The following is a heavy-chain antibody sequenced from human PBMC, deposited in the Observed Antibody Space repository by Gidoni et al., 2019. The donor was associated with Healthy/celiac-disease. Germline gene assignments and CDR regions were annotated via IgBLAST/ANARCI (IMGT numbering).Heavy chain of an antibody. V-gene: IGHV3-23*01. CDR1: GFPFSSYA. CDR2: ISGSGGST. D-gene: IGHD3-3*01. J-gene: IGHJ6*02. Sequence: EVQLLESGGGLVQPGGSLILSCSASGFPFSSYAMSWVRQAPGKGLEWVSAISGSGGSTYYADSGKGRFTISRDNSKNTLYLQMNSLRAEDTAVYYCAKASPTTNYDFWSGSPYYYYGMDVWGQGTTVTVSS. CDR3: AKASPTTNYDFWSGSPYYYYGMDV.